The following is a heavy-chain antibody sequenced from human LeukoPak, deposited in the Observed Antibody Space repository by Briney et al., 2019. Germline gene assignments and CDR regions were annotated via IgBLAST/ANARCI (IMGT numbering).Heavy chain of an antibody. CDR3: ARAQTYYDFWSGYFDP. V-gene: IGHV3-74*01. Sequence: PGGSLRLSCAASGFTFSSFWMHWVRQAPGKGLVWVSRINSDGSSTSYADSVKGRFTISRDNAKNTLYLQMNSLRAEDTAVYYCARAQTYYDFWSGYFDPWGQGTLVTVSS. D-gene: IGHD3-3*01. CDR1: GFTFSSFW. J-gene: IGHJ5*02. CDR2: INSDGSST.